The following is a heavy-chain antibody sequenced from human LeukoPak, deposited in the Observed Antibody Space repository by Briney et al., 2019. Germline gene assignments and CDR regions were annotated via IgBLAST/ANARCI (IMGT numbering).Heavy chain of an antibody. Sequence: PGGSLRLSCAASGFTFSSYAMHWVRQAPGKGLEWVANIKQDGSEKNYVDSVKGRFTVSRDNAKNSLYLQMNRLRAEDSAVYYCAKYSYGSGTSFDPWGQGALVTVSS. D-gene: IGHD3-10*01. CDR2: IKQDGSEK. CDR3: AKYSYGSGTSFDP. CDR1: GFTFSSYA. J-gene: IGHJ5*02. V-gene: IGHV3-7*01.